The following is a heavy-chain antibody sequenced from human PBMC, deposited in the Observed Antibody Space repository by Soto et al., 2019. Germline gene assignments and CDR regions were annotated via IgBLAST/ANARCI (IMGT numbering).Heavy chain of an antibody. CDR2: IYYSGST. J-gene: IGHJ4*02. CDR3: ARVTFPDSSGYYCAPTLDY. Sequence: SETLSLTCTVSGGSISSYYWSWIRQPPGKGLEWIGYIYYSGSTNYNPSLKSRVTISVDTSKNQFSLKLSSVTAADTAVYYCARVTFPDSSGYYCAPTLDYWGQVTLVTVSS. V-gene: IGHV4-59*01. CDR1: GGSISSYY. D-gene: IGHD3-22*01.